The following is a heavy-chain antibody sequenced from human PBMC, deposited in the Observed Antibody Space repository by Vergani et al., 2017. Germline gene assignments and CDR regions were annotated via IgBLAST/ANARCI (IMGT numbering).Heavy chain of an antibody. J-gene: IGHJ6*03. CDR3: ARVATKVPATSHFHYVDV. D-gene: IGHD5-24*01. V-gene: IGHV4-31*11. Sequence: QVQLQESGPGVVKPSQTLSLTCAVSGGSISSGDHCWTWIRQRPGKGLEWIGYIFYSGTTYDNPSLRRRLTISVDTSQNQFSLKLRSVTASDTAVYYCARVATKVPATSHFHYVDVWGKGTTVVVSS. CDR1: GGSISSGDHC. CDR2: IFYSGTT.